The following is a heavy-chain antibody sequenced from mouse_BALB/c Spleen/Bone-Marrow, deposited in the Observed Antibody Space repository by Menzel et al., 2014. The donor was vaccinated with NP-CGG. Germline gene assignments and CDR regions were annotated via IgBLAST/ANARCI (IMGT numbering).Heavy chain of an antibody. V-gene: IGHV1-87*01. J-gene: IGHJ4*01. CDR3: ANPYGNYDAMDY. Sequence: VMLVESGAELARLGASVKLSCKASGYTFTSYWMQWVKQRPGQGLEWIGAIYPGDGDTRYTQKFRGKATLTADKSSNTAYMQLSSLTSEDSAVYFCANPYGNYDAMDYWGQGTSVTVSS. D-gene: IGHD2-1*01. CDR1: GYTFTSYW. CDR2: IYPGDGDT.